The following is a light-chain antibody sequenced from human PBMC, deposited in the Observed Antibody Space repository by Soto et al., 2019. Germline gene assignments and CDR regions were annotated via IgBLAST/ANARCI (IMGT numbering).Light chain of an antibody. CDR1: SSNIGSKY. J-gene: IGLJ2*01. CDR3: SSGDAHVGWRV. Sequence: QSVLTQPPSVSGTPGQRVTISCNGSSSNIGSKYVYWYQQHPGTTPTLLLYRNNQRPSVVLDLFSGSTSGTSSSLAISGLGADDEDYYYCSSGDAHVGWRVFGGGTKLTVL. V-gene: IGLV1-47*01. CDR2: RNN.